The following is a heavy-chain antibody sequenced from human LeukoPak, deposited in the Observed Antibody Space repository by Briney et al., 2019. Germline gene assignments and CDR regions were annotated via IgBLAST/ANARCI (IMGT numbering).Heavy chain of an antibody. D-gene: IGHD6-13*01. CDR1: GFTFSSYS. J-gene: IGHJ4*02. Sequence: GGSLRLSCAASGFTFSSYSMNWVRQAPGKGLEWVSSISSSSSYIYYADSVKGRFTISRDNAKNSLYLQMNSLRAEDTAVYYCARDMAIAAAGTVDYWGQGTLVTVSS. CDR3: ARDMAIAAAGTVDY. V-gene: IGHV3-21*01. CDR2: ISSSSSYI.